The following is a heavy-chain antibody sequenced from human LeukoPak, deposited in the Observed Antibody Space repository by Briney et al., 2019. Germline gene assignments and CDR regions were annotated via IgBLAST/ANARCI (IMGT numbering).Heavy chain of an antibody. CDR3: ASIGSWYAY. Sequence: GGSLRLSCAASGFTFDDYAMHWVRQAPGKGLEWVSGISWNSGTRGYADSVKGRFTISRDNAKKSLYLQLNSLRAEDTAVYYCASIGSWYAYWGQGTLVTVSS. V-gene: IGHV3-9*01. CDR2: ISWNSGTR. CDR1: GFTFDDYA. J-gene: IGHJ4*02. D-gene: IGHD6-13*01.